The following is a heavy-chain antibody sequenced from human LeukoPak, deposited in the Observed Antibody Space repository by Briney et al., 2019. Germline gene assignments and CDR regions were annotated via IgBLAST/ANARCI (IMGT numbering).Heavy chain of an antibody. J-gene: IGHJ6*02. CDR3: ASSSYGSGRYGMDV. D-gene: IGHD3-10*01. Sequence: GGSLRLSCAASGFTFSSYAMHWVRQAPGKGLEWVAVISYDGSNKYYADSVKGRFTISRDNSKNTLYLQMNSLRAEDTAVYYCASSSYGSGRYGMDVWGQGTTVTVSS. CDR1: GFTFSSYA. V-gene: IGHV3-30-3*01. CDR2: ISYDGSNK.